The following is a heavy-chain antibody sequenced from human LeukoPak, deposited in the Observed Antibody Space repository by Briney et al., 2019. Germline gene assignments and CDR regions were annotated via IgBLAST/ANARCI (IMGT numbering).Heavy chain of an antibody. J-gene: IGHJ4*02. V-gene: IGHV3-48*03. CDR3: ARGGNYAPFDY. CDR2: ISSTDSPI. D-gene: IGHD1-26*01. CDR1: GFTFRNEE. Sequence: PGGSLRLSCVVSGFTFRNEEMNWVRQAPGRGLEWIAYISSTDSPISYGDSVKGRFTISRDNAKNSLYLQMNSLRVDDTAIYYCARGGNYAPFDYWGQGALVAVYS.